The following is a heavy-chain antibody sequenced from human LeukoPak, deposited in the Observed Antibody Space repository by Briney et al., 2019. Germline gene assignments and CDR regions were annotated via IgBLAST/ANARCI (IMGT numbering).Heavy chain of an antibody. CDR2: IIPIFGTA. D-gene: IGHD3-22*01. Sequence: SVKVSCKASGGTFSSYAICWVRQAPGQGLEWMGGIIPIFGTANYAQKFQGRVTITTDESTSTAYMGLRSLRSDDTAVYYCARGEYYYDSSGKEHDYWGQGTLVTVSS. J-gene: IGHJ4*02. CDR1: GGTFSSYA. CDR3: ARGEYYYDSSGKEHDY. V-gene: IGHV1-69*05.